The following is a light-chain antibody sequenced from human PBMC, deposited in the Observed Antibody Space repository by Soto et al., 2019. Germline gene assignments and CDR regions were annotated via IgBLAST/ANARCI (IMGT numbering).Light chain of an antibody. Sequence: DIQMTQAPSSPFSSLGDKVTITFRASQSISSYLNWYQQKPGKAPKLLIYAASSLQSGVPSRFSGSGSGTDFTLTISSLQPEDFATYYCQQSYSTFITFGQGTRLEIK. CDR3: QQSYSTFIT. CDR2: AAS. V-gene: IGKV1-39*01. CDR1: QSISSY. J-gene: IGKJ5*01.